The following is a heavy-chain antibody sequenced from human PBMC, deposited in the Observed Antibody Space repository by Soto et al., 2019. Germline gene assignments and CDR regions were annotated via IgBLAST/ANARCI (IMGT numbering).Heavy chain of an antibody. D-gene: IGHD3-10*01. CDR2: ISYDGSNK. CDR1: GFTFSSYG. J-gene: IGHJ4*02. CDR3: AKDRMGAGVRSYFDY. V-gene: IGHV3-30*18. Sequence: QVQLVESGGGVVQPGKSLRLSCAGSGFTFSSYGMDWVRQAPGKGLEWVAVISYDGSNKYYADSVKGRFTISRDNSKNTLYLQMGSLRADDTAVYYCAKDRMGAGVRSYFDYWGQGTLVTVSS.